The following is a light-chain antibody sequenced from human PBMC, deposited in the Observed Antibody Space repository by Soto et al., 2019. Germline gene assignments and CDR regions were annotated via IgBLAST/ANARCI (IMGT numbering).Light chain of an antibody. Sequence: QSVLTQPRSVSGSPRQSVTISCTGTGSDVGHYKYVSWYQQNPGKAPKLMIHDVTNRPSGVPDRFSGSKSGYTASLTISGLQAEDEADYYCSSYAGSCGYVFGTGTKLTVL. CDR1: GSDVGHYKY. CDR3: SSYAGSCGYV. J-gene: IGLJ1*01. V-gene: IGLV2-11*01. CDR2: DVT.